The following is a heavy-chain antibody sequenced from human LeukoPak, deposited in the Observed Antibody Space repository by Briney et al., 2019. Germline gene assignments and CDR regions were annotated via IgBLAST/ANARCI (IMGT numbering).Heavy chain of an antibody. CDR2: IRKDGSEK. Sequence: PGGSLRLSCAACGFTFSNAWMSWVRQAPGKGLEWVANIRKDGSEKNYVDSVKGRFTISRDNAKNSLYLQMNSLRADDTALYYCARHWEGVESDAFDIWGQGTMVTVSS. J-gene: IGHJ3*02. CDR1: GFTFSNAW. D-gene: IGHD1-26*01. V-gene: IGHV3-7*04. CDR3: ARHWEGVESDAFDI.